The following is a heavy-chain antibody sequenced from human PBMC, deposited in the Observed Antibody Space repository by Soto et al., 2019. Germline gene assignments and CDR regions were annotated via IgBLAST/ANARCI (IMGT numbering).Heavy chain of an antibody. D-gene: IGHD3-3*01. J-gene: IGHJ4*02. V-gene: IGHV4-39*01. CDR3: ARFYYTCTGLDY. CDR2: IYYTGST. CDR1: GASTSSNSFY. Sequence: SETLSLTCTVSGASTSSNSFYWGWIRQPPGKGLEWIGTIYYTGSTYYNPSLKSRITVSVDTSKNLLSLRLTSVTAADTAVYYCARFYYTCTGLDYWGQRTLVTVSS.